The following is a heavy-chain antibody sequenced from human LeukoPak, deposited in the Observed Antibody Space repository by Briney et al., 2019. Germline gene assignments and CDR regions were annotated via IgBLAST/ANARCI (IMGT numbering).Heavy chain of an antibody. J-gene: IGHJ6*04. Sequence: ASVKVSCKASGYTFTSYGISWVRQAPGQGLEWMGWISAYNGNTNYALKLQGRVTMTTDTSTSTAYMELRSLRSDDTAVYYCARDDGDYASGALYYYYGMDVWGKGTTVTVSS. CDR2: ISAYNGNT. D-gene: IGHD4-17*01. CDR3: ARDDGDYASGALYYYYGMDV. CDR1: GYTFTSYG. V-gene: IGHV1-18*04.